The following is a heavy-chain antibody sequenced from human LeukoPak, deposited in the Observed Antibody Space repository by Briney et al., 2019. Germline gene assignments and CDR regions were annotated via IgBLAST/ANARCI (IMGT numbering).Heavy chain of an antibody. CDR2: INYDGSKI. CDR1: GFTFTTSW. CDR3: ARDSSPVVGVATYDAFDI. D-gene: IGHD1-26*01. J-gene: IGHJ3*02. V-gene: IGHV3-7*01. Sequence: TGGSLRLSCGGSGFTFTTSWMTWVRQAPERGLEWVANINYDGSKISYADSVKGRFSISRDNTRNSLYLQMNSLSVEDTAVYFYARDSSPVVGVATYDAFDIWGQGTKVTASS.